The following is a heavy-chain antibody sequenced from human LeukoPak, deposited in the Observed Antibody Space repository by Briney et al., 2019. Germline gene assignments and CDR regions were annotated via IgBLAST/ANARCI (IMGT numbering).Heavy chain of an antibody. CDR1: GESFTIYY. Sequence: SETLSLTCAVYGESFTIYYWTWIRQPPGKGLEWIGEINHSGSTNYNPSLKSRVTISVDRSKNQFSLKLTSVTAADTAVYYCARAPTSGVATSFDYWGQGTLVTVSS. J-gene: IGHJ4*02. CDR2: INHSGST. V-gene: IGHV4-34*01. D-gene: IGHD5-12*01. CDR3: ARAPTSGVATSFDY.